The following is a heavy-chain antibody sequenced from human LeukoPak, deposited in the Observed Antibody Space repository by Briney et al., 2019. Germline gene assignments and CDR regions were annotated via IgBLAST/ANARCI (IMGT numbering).Heavy chain of an antibody. CDR1: GYTFAGYY. D-gene: IGHD6-13*01. Sequence: ASVKVSCKASGYTFAGYYMHWVRQAPGQGLEWMGWINPNSGGTNYAQKFQGRVTMTRDTSISTAYMELSRLRSDDTAIYYCASPVGSNFYYYIDAWGKGTTVTVSS. J-gene: IGHJ6*03. CDR3: ASPVGSNFYYYIDA. V-gene: IGHV1-2*02. CDR2: INPNSGGT.